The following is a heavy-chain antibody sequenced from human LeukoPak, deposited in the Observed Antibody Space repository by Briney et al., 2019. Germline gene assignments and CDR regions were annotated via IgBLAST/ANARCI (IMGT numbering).Heavy chain of an antibody. V-gene: IGHV3-43*02. Sequence: GGSLRLSCAASGFTFDDYAMHWVRHAPGKGLEWVSLISGDGGSTYYADSVKGRFTISRDNGKNSLYLQMNSLRTEDTALYYCAKDGYGDYDYWGQGTLVTVSS. D-gene: IGHD4-17*01. J-gene: IGHJ4*02. CDR3: AKDGYGDYDY. CDR2: ISGDGGST. CDR1: GFTFDDYA.